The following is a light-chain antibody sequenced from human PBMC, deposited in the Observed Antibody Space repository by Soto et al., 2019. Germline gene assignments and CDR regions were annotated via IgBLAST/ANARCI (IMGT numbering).Light chain of an antibody. CDR1: QGIGND. CDR2: AAS. Sequence: IQMTQSPATLSSSLGDRATITCRASQGIGNDLGWYQQKPGKAPRLLIYAASNLQSGVPSRFSGGGSGTDFTLTIGRLQPEDFAAYYCLQYSRSPRTFGRGTKVEIK. V-gene: IGKV1-6*01. J-gene: IGKJ4*02. CDR3: LQYSRSPRT.